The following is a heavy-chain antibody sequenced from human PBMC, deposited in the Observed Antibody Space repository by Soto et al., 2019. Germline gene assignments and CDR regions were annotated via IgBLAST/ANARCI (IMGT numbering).Heavy chain of an antibody. CDR2: IYYSGST. V-gene: IGHV4-31*03. CDR3: ARENGYDILTGYFLWRAFDI. J-gene: IGHJ3*02. D-gene: IGHD3-9*01. CDR1: GGSISSGGYY. Sequence: QVQLQESGPGLVKPSQTLSLTCTVSGGSISSGGYYWSWIRQHPGKGLEWIGYIYYSGSTYYNPSLKSRVTISVDTSKNQFSLKLSSVTAADTAMYYCARENGYDILTGYFLWRAFDIWGQGTMVTVSS.